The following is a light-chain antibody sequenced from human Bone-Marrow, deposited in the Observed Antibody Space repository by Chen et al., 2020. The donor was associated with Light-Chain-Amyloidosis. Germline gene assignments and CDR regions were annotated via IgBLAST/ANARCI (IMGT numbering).Light chain of an antibody. V-gene: IGLV3-21*02. CDR2: DDS. CDR1: NIGPTS. Sequence: YVLTQPSSVFVAPGQTATTACGGNNIGPTSVHRYQPTPGQAPLLVVYDDSDRPSGIPERLSGSNSGNTATLTSSRVEAGDEADYYCQVWDRSSDRPVFGGGTKLTVL. J-gene: IGLJ3*02. CDR3: QVWDRSSDRPV.